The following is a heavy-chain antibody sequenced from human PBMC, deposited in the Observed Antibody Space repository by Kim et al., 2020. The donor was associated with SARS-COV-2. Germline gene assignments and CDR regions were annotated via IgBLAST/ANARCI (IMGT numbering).Heavy chain of an antibody. Sequence: ASVKVSCKASGYTFTGYYMHWVRQAPGQGLEWMGWINPNSGGTNYAQKFQGRVTMTRDTSISTAYMELSRLRSDDTAVYYCANFDTAMVGGYYYYGMDVWGQGTTVTVSS. J-gene: IGHJ6*02. CDR3: ANFDTAMVGGYYYYGMDV. CDR1: GYTFTGYY. V-gene: IGHV1-2*02. CDR2: INPNSGGT. D-gene: IGHD5-18*01.